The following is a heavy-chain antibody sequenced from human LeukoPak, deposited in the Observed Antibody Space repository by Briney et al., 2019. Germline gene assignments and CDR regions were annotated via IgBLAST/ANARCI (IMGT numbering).Heavy chain of an antibody. V-gene: IGHV4-59*01. CDR2: IYYSGST. CDR3: ARTRSYYGLFFDY. D-gene: IGHD1-26*01. J-gene: IGHJ4*02. Sequence: SETLSLTCTVSGGSISSYYWSWIRQPPGKGLEWIGYIYYSGSTNYNPSLKSRDTISVDTSKNQFSLKLSSVTAADTAVYYCARTRSYYGLFFDYWGQGTLVTVSS. CDR1: GGSISSYY.